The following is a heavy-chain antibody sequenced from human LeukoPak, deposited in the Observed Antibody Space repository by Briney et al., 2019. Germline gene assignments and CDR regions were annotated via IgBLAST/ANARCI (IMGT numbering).Heavy chain of an antibody. Sequence: PGGSLRLSCAASGFTLSSYAMSWIRQAPGKGLEWVSAISGSGGSTYYADSVKGRFTISRDNSKNTLYLQMNSLRAEDTAVYYCAKDPLRGYSYGRRYIWFDPWGQGTLVTVSS. CDR1: GFTLSSYA. CDR2: ISGSGGST. J-gene: IGHJ5*02. CDR3: AKDPLRGYSYGRRYIWFDP. V-gene: IGHV3-23*01. D-gene: IGHD5-18*01.